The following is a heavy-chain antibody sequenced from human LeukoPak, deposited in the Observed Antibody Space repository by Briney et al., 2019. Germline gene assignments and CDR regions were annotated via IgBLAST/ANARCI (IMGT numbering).Heavy chain of an antibody. CDR3: SRGQYFSSGDGVY. Sequence: GGSLRLSCAASGFTFSSYSMNWVRQAPGKGLEWVSYISSGSSKNYYADSVKGRFTISRDDAKNSLYLQMNSLRAEDTALYYFSRGQYFSSGDGVYCGHRALVTVSS. CDR1: GFTFSSYS. J-gene: IGHJ4*01. V-gene: IGHV3-48*01. CDR2: ISSGSSKN. D-gene: IGHD3-10*01.